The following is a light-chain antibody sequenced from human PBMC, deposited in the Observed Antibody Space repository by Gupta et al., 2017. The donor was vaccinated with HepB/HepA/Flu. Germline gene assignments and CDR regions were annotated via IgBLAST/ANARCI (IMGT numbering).Light chain of an antibody. CDR2: RDP. V-gene: IGLV3-25*03. CDR3: QAADRSGTYVV. J-gene: IGLJ2*01. CDR1: ALPRQY. Sequence: SYALPQPTSVSVSPGQTATITCSGDALPRQYAYWYQQKPGQAPVIIIDRDPERPSGIPERVSGSTSGTTITLTISGVQAEDEADYYCQAADRSGTYVVFGGGTKLTVL.